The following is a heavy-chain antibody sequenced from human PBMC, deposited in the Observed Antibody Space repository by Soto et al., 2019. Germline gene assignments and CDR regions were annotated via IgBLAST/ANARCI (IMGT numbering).Heavy chain of an antibody. V-gene: IGHV5-51*01. CDR3: VKLYDSSGYYSCYFDY. D-gene: IGHD3-22*01. CDR1: GYSFTSYW. Sequence: GESLKISCKGSGYSFTSYWIGWVRQMPGKGLEWMGIIYPGDSDTRYSPSFQGQVTISADKSISTAYLQWSSLKASDTAMYYCVKLYDSSGYYSCYFDYWGQGTLVTVSS. CDR2: IYPGDSDT. J-gene: IGHJ4*02.